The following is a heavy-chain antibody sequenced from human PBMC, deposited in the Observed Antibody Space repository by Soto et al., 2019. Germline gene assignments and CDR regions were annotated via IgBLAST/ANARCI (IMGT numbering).Heavy chain of an antibody. J-gene: IGHJ5*02. Sequence: EVQLVQSGAEVKKPGESLKISCKGSGYSFTSYWSGWVRQMPGKGLEWMGIIYSVNSDTRYSPSFQGQFPISADKSISTVYLQWRSLKASDTAMYYWARLSPRAYDGVSRGVGFDPWGQGTLVTVSS. CDR1: GYSFTSYW. CDR3: ARLSPRAYDGVSRGVGFDP. D-gene: IGHD3-10*01. CDR2: IYSVNSDT. V-gene: IGHV5-51*03.